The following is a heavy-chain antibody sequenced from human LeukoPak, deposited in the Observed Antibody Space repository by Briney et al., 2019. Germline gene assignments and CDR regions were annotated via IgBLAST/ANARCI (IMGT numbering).Heavy chain of an antibody. CDR2: IDSSGST. V-gene: IGHV4-59*02. Sequence: PSETLSLTCTVSGGSVSSYYWSWLRQPPGKGLEWIGYIDSSGSTNYNPSLKSRVTFSFDTSKNQFSLKLSSVTAADAAVYYCATGSVAGHFGYWGQGTLVTVSS. D-gene: IGHD6-19*01. CDR3: ATGSVAGHFGY. CDR1: GGSVSSYY. J-gene: IGHJ4*02.